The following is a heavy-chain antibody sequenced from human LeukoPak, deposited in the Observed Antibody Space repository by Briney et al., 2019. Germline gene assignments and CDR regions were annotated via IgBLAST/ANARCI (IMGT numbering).Heavy chain of an antibody. CDR3: AREWCPYYDSSGYYSSVCGSDAFDI. CDR1: GGSISSYY. Sequence: SETLSLTCTVSGGSISSYYWSWIRQPAGKGLEWIGRIYTSGSTNYNPSLKSRVTMSVDTSKNQFSLKLSSVTAADTAVYYCAREWCPYYDSSGYYSSVCGSDAFDIWGQGTMVTVSS. D-gene: IGHD3-22*01. V-gene: IGHV4-4*07. CDR2: IYTSGST. J-gene: IGHJ3*02.